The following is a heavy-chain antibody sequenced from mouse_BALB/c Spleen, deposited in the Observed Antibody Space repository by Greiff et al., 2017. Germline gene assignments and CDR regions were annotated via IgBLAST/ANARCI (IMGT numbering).Heavy chain of an antibody. J-gene: IGHJ1*01. V-gene: IGHV1S81*02. D-gene: IGHD2-10*02. CDR1: GYTFTSYW. CDR2: INPSNGRT. Sequence: QVQLQQPGAELVKPGASVKLSCKASGYTFTSYWMHWVKQRPGQGLEWIGEINPSNGRTNYIEKFKSKATLTVDKSSSTAYMQLSSLTSEDSAVYYCARRYGRGYFDVWGAGTTVTVSS. CDR3: ARRYGRGYFDV.